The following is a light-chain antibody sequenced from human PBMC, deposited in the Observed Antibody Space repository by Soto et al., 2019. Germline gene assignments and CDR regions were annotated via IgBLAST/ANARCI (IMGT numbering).Light chain of an antibody. CDR3: SSYTSGFYV. CDR1: NSDVGGYNY. CDR2: DVS. V-gene: IGLV2-14*01. Sequence: QSALTPPAPVSGSPGQSIPISCTGTNSDVGGYNYVSWYQQHPGKAPKLMIYDVSDRPSGVSNRFSGSKSGNTASLTISGLQAEDEADYYCSSYTSGFYVFGTGTKVTVL. J-gene: IGLJ1*01.